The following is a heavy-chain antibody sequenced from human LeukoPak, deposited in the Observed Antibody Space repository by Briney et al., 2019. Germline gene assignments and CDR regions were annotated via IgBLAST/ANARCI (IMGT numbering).Heavy chain of an antibody. CDR2: ISSSSSYI. Sequence: PEGSLRLSCAASGFTFSSYSMNWVRQAPGKGLEWVSSISSSSSYIYYADSVKGRFTISRDNAKNSLYLQMNSLRAEDTAVYYCARVGLNGLGWELLARNDEYYFDYWGQGTLVTVSS. V-gene: IGHV3-21*04. CDR1: GFTFSSYS. CDR3: ARVGLNGLGWELLARNDEYYFDY. J-gene: IGHJ4*02. D-gene: IGHD1-26*01.